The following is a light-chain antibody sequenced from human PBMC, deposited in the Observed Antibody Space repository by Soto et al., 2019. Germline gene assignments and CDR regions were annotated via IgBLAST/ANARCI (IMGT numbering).Light chain of an antibody. CDR3: SSYTTGSTLYV. J-gene: IGLJ1*01. CDR1: SNDIGAYKY. Sequence: QSALTQPASVSGSPGQSITISCTGSSNDIGAYKYVSWYQQYPSKAPKLIIFEVSNRPSGVANRFSGSKSGNTASLTTAGRQDDDEADYHCSSYTTGSTLYVFGGGTKLTVL. CDR2: EVS. V-gene: IGLV2-14*01.